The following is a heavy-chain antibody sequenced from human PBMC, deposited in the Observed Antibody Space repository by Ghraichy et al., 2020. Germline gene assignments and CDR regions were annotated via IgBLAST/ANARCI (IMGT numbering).Heavy chain of an antibody. CDR1: GGSISSSSYY. Sequence: SETLSLTCTVSGGSISSSSYYWGWIRQPPGKGLEWIGSIYYSGSTYYNPSLKSRVTISVDTSKNQFSLKLSSVTAADTAVYYCARSGLEGDSSGYYEYNWFDPWGQGTLVTVSS. CDR2: IYYSGST. J-gene: IGHJ5*02. D-gene: IGHD3-22*01. V-gene: IGHV4-39*01. CDR3: ARSGLEGDSSGYYEYNWFDP.